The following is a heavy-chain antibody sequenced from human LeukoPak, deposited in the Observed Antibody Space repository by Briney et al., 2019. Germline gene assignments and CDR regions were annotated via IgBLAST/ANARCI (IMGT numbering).Heavy chain of an antibody. CDR1: GGSISSGGHY. V-gene: IGHV4-31*03. CDR3: AEHYYYGMDV. CDR2: IYYSGST. Sequence: SETLSLTCTVSGGSISSGGHYWSWIRRHPGKGLEWIGNIYYSGSTSYNPSLKSRLTISVDTSKNQFSLKLSSVTAADTAVYHCAEHYYYGMDVWGQGTTVTVSS. J-gene: IGHJ6*02.